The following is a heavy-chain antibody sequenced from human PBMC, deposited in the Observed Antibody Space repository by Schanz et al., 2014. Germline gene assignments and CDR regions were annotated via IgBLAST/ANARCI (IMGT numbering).Heavy chain of an antibody. CDR1: GGSVSTYK. J-gene: IGHJ4*02. Sequence: QVQLQESGPGLVKPSETLSLTCTVSGGSVSTYKWGWIRQPPGKGLEYIGLISYGGLSDYNPSLKSRVTISLDTSKNQFSLNLNSVTAADTAVDYCAREWSSFDYWGQGALVSVSS. D-gene: IGHD3-10*01. CDR3: AREWSSFDY. CDR2: ISYGGLS. V-gene: IGHV4-59*02.